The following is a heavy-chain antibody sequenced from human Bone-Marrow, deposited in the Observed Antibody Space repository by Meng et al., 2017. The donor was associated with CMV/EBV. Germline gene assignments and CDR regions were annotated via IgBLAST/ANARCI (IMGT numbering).Heavy chain of an antibody. D-gene: IGHD6-6*01. Sequence: SETLSLTCAISGDSVSSNSAAWNWIRQSPSRGLEWLGRTYYRSKWYNDYAVSVKSRITINPDTSKNQFSLQLNSVTPEDTAVYYCARGGLARPIYYYYGMAVWGQGHTV. V-gene: IGHV6-1*01. CDR3: ARGGLARPIYYYYGMAV. J-gene: IGHJ6*02. CDR1: GDSVSSNSAA. CDR2: TYYRSKWYN.